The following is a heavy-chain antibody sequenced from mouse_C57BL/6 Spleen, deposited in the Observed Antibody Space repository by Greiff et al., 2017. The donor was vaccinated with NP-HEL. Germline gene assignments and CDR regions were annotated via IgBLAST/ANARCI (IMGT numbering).Heavy chain of an antibody. V-gene: IGHV1-64*01. D-gene: IGHD2-3*01. J-gene: IGHJ4*01. CDR2: IHPNSGST. CDR1: GYTFASYW. Sequence: QVQLQQPGAELVKPGASVKLSCKASGYTFASYWMHWVKQRPGQGLEWIGMIHPNSGSTNYNEKFKSKATLTVDKSSSTAYMQLSSLTSEDSAVYYCARTIYDGYGGAMDYWGQGTSVTVSS. CDR3: ARTIYDGYGGAMDY.